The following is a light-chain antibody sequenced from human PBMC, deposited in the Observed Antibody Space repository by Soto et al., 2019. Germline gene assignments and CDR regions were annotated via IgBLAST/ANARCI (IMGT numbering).Light chain of an antibody. CDR1: QSVSNN. CDR2: GAS. J-gene: IGKJ5*01. CDR3: QQYNNWPIT. Sequence: EIVMTQSPATLSVSPGKRATLSCRASQSVSNNLAWYQQKPGQAPRLLIYGASTRATGIPARFSGSGSGTEFTLTLSSLQSEDFAVYYCQQYNNWPITFGQGTRLEIK. V-gene: IGKV3D-15*01.